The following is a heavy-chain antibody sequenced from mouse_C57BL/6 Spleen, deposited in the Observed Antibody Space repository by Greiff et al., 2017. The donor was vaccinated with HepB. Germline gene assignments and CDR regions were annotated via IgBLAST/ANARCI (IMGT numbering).Heavy chain of an antibody. CDR2: IHPNSGST. J-gene: IGHJ2*01. Sequence: QVQLQQPGAELVKPGASVKLSCKASGYTFTSYWMHWVKQRPGQGLEWIGMIHPNSGSTNYNEKFKSKATLTVDKSSSTAYMQLSSLTSEDSAVYYCARPFITPVVAGRYFDYWGQGTTLTVSS. CDR1: GYTFTSYW. CDR3: ARPFITPVVAGRYFDY. V-gene: IGHV1-64*01. D-gene: IGHD1-1*01.